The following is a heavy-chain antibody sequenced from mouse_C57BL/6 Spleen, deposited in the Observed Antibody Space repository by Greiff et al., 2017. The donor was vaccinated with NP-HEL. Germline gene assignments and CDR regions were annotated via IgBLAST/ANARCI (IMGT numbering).Heavy chain of an antibody. CDR2: IYPGDGDT. J-gene: IGHJ4*01. Sequence: QVQLQQSGAELVKPGASVKISCKASGYAFSSYWMNWVKQRPGKGLEWIGQIYPGDGDTNYNGKFKGKATLTADKSSSTAYMQLSSLTSEDSAVYFCARFSNWDGPKLPYYYAMDYWGQGTSVTVSS. V-gene: IGHV1-80*01. CDR3: ARFSNWDGPKLPYYYAMDY. D-gene: IGHD4-1*01. CDR1: GYAFSSYW.